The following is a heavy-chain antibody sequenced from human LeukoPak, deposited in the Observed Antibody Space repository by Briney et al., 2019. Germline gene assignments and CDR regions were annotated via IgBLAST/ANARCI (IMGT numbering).Heavy chain of an antibody. CDR1: GDTFSSYA. V-gene: IGHV1-69*05. CDR3: ARSDYYYYYYMDV. J-gene: IGHJ6*03. CDR2: IIPLFGTA. Sequence: SVKVSCKVSGDTFSSYAINWVRQAPGQGLEWMGKIIPLFGTADYAQKLQGRVTITTDESTITAHMELSSLRSEDTAVYYCARSDYYYYYYMDVWGKGTTVTVSS. D-gene: IGHD4/OR15-4a*01.